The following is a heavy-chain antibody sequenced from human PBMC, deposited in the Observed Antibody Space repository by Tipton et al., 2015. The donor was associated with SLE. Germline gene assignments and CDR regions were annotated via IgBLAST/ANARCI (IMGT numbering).Heavy chain of an antibody. V-gene: IGHV4-30-2*01. J-gene: IGHJ3*02. D-gene: IGHD5-24*01. CDR2: IFRSGNA. CDR1: GASISDYS. Sequence: TLSLTCTVSGASISDYSWSWIRRPPGKGLEWIGYIFRSGNAYYNPSLKSRVTISVDMSTNQFSLRLDSATAADTAVYYCARGEMDVFDMWGQGTVVSVSS. CDR3: ARGEMDVFDM.